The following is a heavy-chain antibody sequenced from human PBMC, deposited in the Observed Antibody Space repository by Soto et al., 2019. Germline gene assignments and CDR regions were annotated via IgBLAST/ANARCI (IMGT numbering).Heavy chain of an antibody. V-gene: IGHV3-23*01. J-gene: IGHJ5*02. CDR2: ISGSGGST. CDR1: GFTFSSYA. Sequence: GESLKISCAASGFTFSSYAMSWVRQAPGKGLEWVSAISGSGGSTYYADSVKGRFTISRDNSKNTLYLQMNSLRAEDTAVYYCAKDLTSWFDPWGQGTLVTVSS. CDR3: AKDLTSWFDP.